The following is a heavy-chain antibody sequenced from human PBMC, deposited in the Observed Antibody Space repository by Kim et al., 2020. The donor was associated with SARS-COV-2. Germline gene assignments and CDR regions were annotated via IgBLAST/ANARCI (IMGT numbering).Heavy chain of an antibody. J-gene: IGHJ6*03. V-gene: IGHV4-34*01. CDR1: GGSFSGYY. CDR2: INHSGST. Sequence: SETLSLTCAVYGGSFSGYYWSWIRQPPGKGLEWIGEINHSGSTNYNPSLKSRVTISVDTSKNQFSLKLSSVTAADTAVYYCAKNRGYSYGFYYYYYMDV. CDR3: AKNRGYSYGFYYYYYMDV. D-gene: IGHD5-18*01.